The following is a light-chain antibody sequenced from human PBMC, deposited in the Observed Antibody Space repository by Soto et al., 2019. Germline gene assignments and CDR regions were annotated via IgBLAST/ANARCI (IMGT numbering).Light chain of an antibody. J-gene: IGLJ1*01. V-gene: IGLV2-14*01. Sequence: QSVLTQPPSVSGAPGQRVTISCTGSSSNIGAGYDVHWYQQHPGKAPKVMIYEVSNRPSGVSNRFSGSKSGNTASLTISGLQAEDEADYYCSSYTSSSTPYVFGSGTKVTVL. CDR3: SSYTSSSTPYV. CDR1: SSNIGAGYD. CDR2: EVS.